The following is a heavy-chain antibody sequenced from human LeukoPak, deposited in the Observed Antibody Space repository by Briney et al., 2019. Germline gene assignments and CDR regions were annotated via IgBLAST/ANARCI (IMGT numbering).Heavy chain of an antibody. Sequence: ASVKVSCKASGYTLTDYFMHWVRQAPGQGLEWMGWINPNSGTNYAQKFQGRVTMTRDTSISTAYMELTRLTSDDTAVYYCARNRWMDYWGQGTLVTVSS. J-gene: IGHJ4*02. CDR3: ARNRWMDY. D-gene: IGHD1-1*01. V-gene: IGHV1-2*02. CDR2: INPNSGT. CDR1: GYTLTDYF.